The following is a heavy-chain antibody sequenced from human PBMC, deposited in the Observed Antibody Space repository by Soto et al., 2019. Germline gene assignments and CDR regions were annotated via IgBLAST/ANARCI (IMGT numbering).Heavy chain of an antibody. CDR1: GFTFSSYE. CDR2: ISSSGSTI. D-gene: IGHD3-10*01. CDR3: ASRLFGEPFFDY. Sequence: GGSLRLSCAASGFTFSSYEMNWVRQAPGKGLEWVSYISSSGSTIYYADSVKGRFTISRDNAKNSLYLQMDSLRAEDTAVYYCASRLFGEPFFDYWGQGTLVTVSS. V-gene: IGHV3-48*03. J-gene: IGHJ4*02.